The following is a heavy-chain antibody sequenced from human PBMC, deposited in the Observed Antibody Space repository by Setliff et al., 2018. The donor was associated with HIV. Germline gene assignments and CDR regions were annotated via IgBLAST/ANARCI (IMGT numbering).Heavy chain of an antibody. CDR3: ASQVPSMLGRSLGY. V-gene: IGHV4-4*02. CDR2: IYHSGST. CDR1: GGSISSNKW. Sequence: PSETLSLTCAVSGGSISSNKWWSWVRQPPGKGLEWIGEIYHSGSTKYNPSLKSRVTISVDKSKNHFSLKLSSVTAADTAVYYCASQVPSMLGRSLGYWGQGTLVTVSS. J-gene: IGHJ4*02. D-gene: IGHD2-8*01.